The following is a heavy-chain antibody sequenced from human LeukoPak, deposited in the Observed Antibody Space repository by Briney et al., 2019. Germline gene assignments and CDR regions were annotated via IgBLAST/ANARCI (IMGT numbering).Heavy chain of an antibody. J-gene: IGHJ4*02. CDR3: VRDGGRLNFGNGASFDY. Sequence: PGGSLRLSCAASGFTFNIYEMNWVRQAPGKGLEWVSYISSSGTTIYYADSVEGRFTISRDNAKNSLYLQMNSLRAEDTAMYYCVRDGGRLNFGNGASFDYWGQGTLVTVSS. CDR1: GFTFNIYE. CDR2: ISSSGTTI. V-gene: IGHV3-48*03. D-gene: IGHD3-10*01.